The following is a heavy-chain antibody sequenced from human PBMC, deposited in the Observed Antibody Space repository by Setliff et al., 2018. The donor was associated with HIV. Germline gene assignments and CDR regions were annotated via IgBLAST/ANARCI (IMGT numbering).Heavy chain of an antibody. J-gene: IGHJ1*01. CDR3: TTVRGYYYGSSGQEYFQH. Sequence: ASVKVSCKVSGYTLTELSVHWVRQAPGEGLEWMGGFDPEDGETIYAEKFQGRVTMTEDTATDTAYMELSSLRSEDTAVYYCTTVRGYYYGSSGQEYFQHWGQGTLVTVSS. V-gene: IGHV1-24*01. CDR2: FDPEDGET. D-gene: IGHD3-22*01. CDR1: GYTLTELS.